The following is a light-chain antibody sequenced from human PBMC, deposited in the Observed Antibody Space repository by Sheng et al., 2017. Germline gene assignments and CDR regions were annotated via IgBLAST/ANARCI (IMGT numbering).Light chain of an antibody. V-gene: IGLV1-40*01. CDR2: GNN. Sequence: QSVLTQPPSVSGAPGQRVTISCTGNRSNIGAGYDVHWYQQLPGTAPKLLIYGNNIRPSGVPDRFSGSKSGTSASLAITGLQAEDEADYYCSSYTSSSTNNYVFGTGTKVTVL. CDR1: RSNIGAGYD. J-gene: IGLJ1*01. CDR3: SSYTSSSTNNYV.